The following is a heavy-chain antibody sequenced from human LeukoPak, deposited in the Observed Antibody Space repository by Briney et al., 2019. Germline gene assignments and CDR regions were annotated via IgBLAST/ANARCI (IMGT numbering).Heavy chain of an antibody. CDR3: ARAAYASSPDY. Sequence: PGGSLRLSCAASGFTVSSNYMSWVRQAPGKGLEWVPVIYSGGSTYYADSVKGRFTISRDNARNSLYLQMNSLRDEDTAVYYCARAAYASSPDYWGQGTLVTVSS. CDR2: IYSGGST. V-gene: IGHV3-53*01. J-gene: IGHJ4*02. D-gene: IGHD6-13*01. CDR1: GFTVSSNY.